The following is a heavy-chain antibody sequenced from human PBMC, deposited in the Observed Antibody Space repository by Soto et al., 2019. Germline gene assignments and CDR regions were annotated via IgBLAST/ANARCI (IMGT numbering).Heavy chain of an antibody. CDR2: IYYSGST. D-gene: IGHD4-4*01. CDR3: ARYSWYFDL. J-gene: IGHJ2*01. Sequence: QVQLQESGPGLVKPSETLSLTCTVSGGSISSYYWSWIRQPPGKGLEWIGYIYYSGSTNYNPSLKSRVTISVDTSKNQFSLKVSSVTAADTAVYYCARYSWYFDLWGRGTLVTVSS. CDR1: GGSISSYY. V-gene: IGHV4-59*01.